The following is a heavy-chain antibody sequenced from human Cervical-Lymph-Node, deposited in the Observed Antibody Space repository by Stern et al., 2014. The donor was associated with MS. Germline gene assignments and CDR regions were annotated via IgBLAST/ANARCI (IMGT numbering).Heavy chain of an antibody. CDR2: ISGVTGDT. J-gene: IGHJ1*01. CDR1: GYSFTRLS. V-gene: IGHV1-3*01. D-gene: IGHD1-26*01. CDR3: ATEPAPWTPWDQ. Sequence: QVQLVQSGAEVKKPGASVHISCQTPGYSFTRLSFHWVRQAPGNRLEWLGWISGVTGDTKYSQKFQGRVTITRDISAHTSYLEVRSLKSGDTALYYCATEPAPWTPWDQWGQGTLVTVSS.